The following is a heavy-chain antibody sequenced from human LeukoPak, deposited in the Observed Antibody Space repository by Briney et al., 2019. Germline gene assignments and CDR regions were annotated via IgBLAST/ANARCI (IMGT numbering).Heavy chain of an antibody. J-gene: IGHJ4*02. CDR3: ARVGTYDGGHSYGFSDY. CDR1: GFAFNTYT. Sequence: GGSLSLSCAASGFAFNTYTMNWVRQAPAKGLGWVSSISSTSTYIYYADSVKGRFTTSRDNAKNSLYLQMNGLTAVDTAVYYCARVGTYDGGHSYGFSDYWGQGTLVTVSS. D-gene: IGHD5-18*01. CDR2: ISSTSTYI. V-gene: IGHV3-21*01.